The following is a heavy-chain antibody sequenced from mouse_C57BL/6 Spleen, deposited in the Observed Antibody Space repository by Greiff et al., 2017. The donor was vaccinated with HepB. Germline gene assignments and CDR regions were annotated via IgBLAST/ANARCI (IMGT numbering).Heavy chain of an antibody. CDR2: ISSGSSTI. D-gene: IGHD2-4*01. V-gene: IGHV5-17*01. CDR3: ARPDYGYAMDY. CDR1: GFTFSDYG. J-gene: IGHJ4*01. Sequence: DVHLVESGGGLVKPGGSLKLSCAASGFTFSDYGMHWVRQAPEKGLEWVAYISSGSSTIYYADTVKGRFTISRENAKNTLFLQMTSLRSEDTAMYYCARPDYGYAMDYWGQGTSVSVSS.